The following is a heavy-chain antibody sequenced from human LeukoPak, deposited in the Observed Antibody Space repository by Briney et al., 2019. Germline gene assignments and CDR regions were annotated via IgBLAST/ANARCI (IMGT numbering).Heavy chain of an antibody. D-gene: IGHD4-17*01. CDR2: INPNSGGT. J-gene: IGHJ4*02. CDR3: ARDHWLRVTTHYFDY. Sequence: ASVKVSCKASGYTFTGYYMHWVRQAPGQGLVWMGWINPNSGGTNYAQKFQGRVTMTRDTSISTAYMELSRLRSDDTAVYYCARDHWLRVTTHYFDYWGQGTLVTVSS. CDR1: GYTFTGYY. V-gene: IGHV1-2*02.